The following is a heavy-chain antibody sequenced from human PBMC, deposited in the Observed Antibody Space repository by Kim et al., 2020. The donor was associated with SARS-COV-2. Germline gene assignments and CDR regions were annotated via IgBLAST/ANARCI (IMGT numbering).Heavy chain of an antibody. CDR3: ARDWDIVSSGHPEAFDL. D-gene: IGHD3-22*01. CDR2: IYYSGNT. Sequence: SETLSLTCTVSGGSINSVDYYWSWLRQQPGKGREWIGYIYYSGNTNYNPSLTGRVLISIDESKNQFSLKLNSVTAADTAVYYWARDWDIVSSGHPEAFDLWGRGTTVIVSS. V-gene: IGHV4-31*03. J-gene: IGHJ3*01. CDR1: GGSINSVDYY.